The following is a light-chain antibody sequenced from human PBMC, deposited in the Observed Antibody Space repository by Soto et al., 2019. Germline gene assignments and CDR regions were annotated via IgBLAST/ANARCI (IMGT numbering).Light chain of an antibody. CDR3: QQYYTTLT. Sequence: DIVLTQSPDSLAVSLGERATINCKSSQSVLYSSDNKNYLAWYQQKPGQPPKLLIYWASTRDSGVPDRFSGSGSGADFTLTSSSLQDEDVAVYYCQQYYTTLTFGGGTRVEIK. CDR2: WAS. CDR1: QSVLYSSDNKNY. V-gene: IGKV4-1*01. J-gene: IGKJ4*01.